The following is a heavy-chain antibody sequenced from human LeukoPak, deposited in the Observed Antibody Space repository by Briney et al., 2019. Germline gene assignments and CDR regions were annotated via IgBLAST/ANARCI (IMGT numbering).Heavy chain of an antibody. CDR3: ARAYWLPEYYFDY. CDR1: GFSISSYS. V-gene: IGHV3-48*04. Sequence: GGSLRLSCAASGFSISSYSMNWVRQAPGKGLEWVSYISSSSSTIYYADSVKGRFTISRDNAKNSLYLQMNSLRAEDTAVYYCARAYWLPEYYFDYWGQGTLVTVSS. D-gene: IGHD3-9*01. J-gene: IGHJ4*02. CDR2: ISSSSSTI.